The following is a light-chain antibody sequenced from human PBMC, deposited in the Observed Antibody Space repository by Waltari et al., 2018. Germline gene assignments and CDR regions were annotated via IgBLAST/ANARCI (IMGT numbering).Light chain of an antibody. CDR2: AAS. CDR1: QSIGST. Sequence: EIVMTQSPATLSVSPGERVTLSCRASQSIGSTLACYQQKPGQAPRLLIYAASTRATGIPARFSGSGSGTEVTLTISSLQSADFAVYYCQQYNNWPPMYTFGQGTKLEI. J-gene: IGKJ2*01. V-gene: IGKV3-15*01. CDR3: QQYNNWPPMYT.